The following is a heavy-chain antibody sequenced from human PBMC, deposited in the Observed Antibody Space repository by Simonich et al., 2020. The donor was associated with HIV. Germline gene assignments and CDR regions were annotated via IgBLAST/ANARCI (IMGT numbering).Heavy chain of an antibody. J-gene: IGHJ4*02. V-gene: IGHV4-34*01. CDR2: INHSGGT. CDR1: VGSFSGYY. Sequence: QVQLQQWGAGLLKPWETLSLTCAVYVGSFSGYYWTWIRQPPGKGLEWIGEINHSGGTNYNPSLKSRVTISVDTSKNQFSLKLSSVTAADTAVYYCAGSVADIVAAGFGFWGQGTLVTVSS. CDR3: AGSVADIVAAGFGF. D-gene: IGHD5-12*01.